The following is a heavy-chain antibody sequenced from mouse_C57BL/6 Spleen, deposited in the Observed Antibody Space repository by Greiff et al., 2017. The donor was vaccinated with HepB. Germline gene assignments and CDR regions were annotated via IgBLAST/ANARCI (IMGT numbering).Heavy chain of an antibody. D-gene: IGHD1-1*01. CDR2: IHPNSGST. CDR1: GYTFTSYW. V-gene: IGHV1-64*01. Sequence: VQLQQPGAELVKPGASVKLSCKASGYTFTSYWMHWVKQRPGQGLEWIGMIHPNSGSTNYNEKFKSKATLTVDKSSSTAYMQLSSLTSEDSAVYYCAREAYYYGSTFDYWGQGTTRTVSS. J-gene: IGHJ2*01. CDR3: AREAYYYGSTFDY.